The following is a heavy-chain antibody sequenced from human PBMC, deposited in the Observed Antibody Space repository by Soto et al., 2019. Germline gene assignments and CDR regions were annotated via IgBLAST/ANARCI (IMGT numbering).Heavy chain of an antibody. Sequence: PSETLSLTCTVSGGSISSYYWSWIRQPPGKGLEWIGYIYYSGSTNYNPSLKSRVTISVDTSKNQFPLKLSSVTAADTAVYYCAREKSSSSFDYWGQGTQVTVSS. CDR1: GGSISSYY. J-gene: IGHJ4*02. V-gene: IGHV4-59*01. D-gene: IGHD6-6*01. CDR3: AREKSSSSFDY. CDR2: IYYSGST.